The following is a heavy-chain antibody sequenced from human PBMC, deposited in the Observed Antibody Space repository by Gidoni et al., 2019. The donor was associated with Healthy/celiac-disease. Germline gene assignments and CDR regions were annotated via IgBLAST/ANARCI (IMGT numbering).Heavy chain of an antibody. V-gene: IGHV3-23*01. CDR1: GFTFSSYA. CDR2: ISGSGGST. D-gene: IGHD2-2*01. CDR3: ATQPPAMFKMDV. J-gene: IGHJ6*02. Sequence: EVRLLESGGGLVQPGGSLRLSCAASGFTFSSYAMSWVRQAPGKGLEWVSAISGSGGSTYYADSVKGRFTISRDNSKNTLYLQMNSLRAEDTAVYYCATQPPAMFKMDVWGQGTTVTVSS.